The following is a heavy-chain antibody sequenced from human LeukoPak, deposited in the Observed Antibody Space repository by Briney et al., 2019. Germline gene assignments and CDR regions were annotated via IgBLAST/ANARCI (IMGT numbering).Heavy chain of an antibody. Sequence: GWALTLSCEASGFTFNKCAMGWVREAPGMGQKWVSAISESGSGTYYADSVKGRFTISRDNSKNTLYLQMNSMRVDDTALYYCAKGVFGVNRAFDYWGQGTLVTVSS. V-gene: IGHV3-23*01. CDR1: GFTFNKCA. CDR3: AKGVFGVNRAFDY. CDR2: ISESGSGT. J-gene: IGHJ4*02. D-gene: IGHD3-3*01.